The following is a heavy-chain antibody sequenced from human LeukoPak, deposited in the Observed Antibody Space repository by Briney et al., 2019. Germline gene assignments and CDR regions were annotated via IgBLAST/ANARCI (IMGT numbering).Heavy chain of an antibody. J-gene: IGHJ4*02. CDR2: TWYDGRNK. Sequence: QTGGSLRLSCAASGITFNAIHWVRQAPGKGREWVALTWYDGRNKYYADSVKGRFTISIDNSKDMVYLHMNSLRADDTAVYYCARELFGSGSCPYYWGQGTLVTVSS. CDR3: ARELFGSGSCPYY. D-gene: IGHD3-10*01. CDR1: GITFNA. V-gene: IGHV3-33*01.